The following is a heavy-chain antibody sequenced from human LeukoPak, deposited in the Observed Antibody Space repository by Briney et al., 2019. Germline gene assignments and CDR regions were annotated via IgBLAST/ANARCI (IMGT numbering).Heavy chain of an antibody. V-gene: IGHV4-34*01. CDR3: ARGSRYRLGTYDQDDY. CDR1: GGSFSGYY. CDR2: INHSGST. J-gene: IGHJ4*02. D-gene: IGHD3-3*01. Sequence: SSETLSLTCAVYGGSFSGYYWSWIRQPPGKGLEWIGEINHSGSTNYNPSLKSRVTISVDTSKNQFSLKPSSVTAADTAVYYCARGSRYRLGTYDQDDYWGQGTLVTVSS.